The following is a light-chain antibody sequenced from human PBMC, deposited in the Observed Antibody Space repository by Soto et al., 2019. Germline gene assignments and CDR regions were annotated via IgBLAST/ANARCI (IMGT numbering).Light chain of an antibody. J-gene: IGKJ1*01. CDR2: GAS. CDR3: QQYNNWPPRT. Sequence: EIVMTQTTTTLSVSPGERATLSWSANQSVRSNLAWYQQRPGQAPRLLIYGASARAAGVPARFSGSGSGTEFTLTISSLQSEDFAVYYCQQYNNWPPRTFGQGTKVDIK. CDR1: QSVRSN. V-gene: IGKV3-15*01.